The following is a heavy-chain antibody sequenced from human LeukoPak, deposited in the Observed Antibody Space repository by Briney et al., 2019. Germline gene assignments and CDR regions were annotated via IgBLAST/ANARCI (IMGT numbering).Heavy chain of an antibody. D-gene: IGHD5-18*01. CDR3: ARDPPAADTAMVGYYYYYMDV. CDR2: THAYRGGT. CDR1: GYTYTAYY. Sequence: GAPVDVSCKASGYTYTAYYMHWVRQAPGQGVEGLGWTHAYRGGTNYAQKFQGRVTMTRDTSISTAYMELSRLRSDDTAVYYSARDPPAADTAMVGYYYYYMDVWGKGTTVTVSS. V-gene: IGHV1-2*02. J-gene: IGHJ6*03.